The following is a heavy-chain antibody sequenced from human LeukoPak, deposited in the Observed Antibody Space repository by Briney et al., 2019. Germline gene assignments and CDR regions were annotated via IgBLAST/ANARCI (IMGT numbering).Heavy chain of an antibody. Sequence: SETLSLTCAVYGGSFSGYYWSWIRQPPGKGLEWIGEINHSGSTNYNPSLKSRVTISVDTSKNQFSLKLSSATAADTAVYYCARAYSGSYYVWFDPWGQGTLVTVSS. CDR3: ARAYSGSYYVWFDP. CDR1: GGSFSGYY. CDR2: INHSGST. J-gene: IGHJ5*02. D-gene: IGHD1-26*01. V-gene: IGHV4-34*01.